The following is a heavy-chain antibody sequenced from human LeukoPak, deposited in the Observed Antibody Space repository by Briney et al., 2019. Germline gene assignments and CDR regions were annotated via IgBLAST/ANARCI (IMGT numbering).Heavy chain of an antibody. CDR2: IYYSGNT. CDR3: ARHDSGYYYGLDD. CDR1: GGSINSYY. V-gene: IGHV4-59*08. D-gene: IGHD3-22*01. Sequence: SETLSLSCTVSGGSINSYYWNWIRQSPGKGLEWIGYIYYSGNTNYNPSLKSRVTISVDTSKNQFSLRLSSVTAADTAVYYCARHDSGYYYGLDDWGEGTLVTVSS. J-gene: IGHJ4*02.